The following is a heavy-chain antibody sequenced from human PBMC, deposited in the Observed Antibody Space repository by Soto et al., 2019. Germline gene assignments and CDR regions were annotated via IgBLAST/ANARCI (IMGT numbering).Heavy chain of an antibody. CDR3: ARDGKKLATYAMDV. Sequence: QVQLVESGGGVVQPGRSLRLSCAASGFIFKHHAMHWVRQAAGKGLEWVAQIWYDGSHTYYTDSVKGRFTISRDNLKDMVYLQMDRLRAEDTAVYYCARDGKKLATYAMDVWGQGTTVTVAS. V-gene: IGHV3-33*01. J-gene: IGHJ6*02. CDR2: IWYDGSHT. D-gene: IGHD1-1*01. CDR1: GFIFKHHA.